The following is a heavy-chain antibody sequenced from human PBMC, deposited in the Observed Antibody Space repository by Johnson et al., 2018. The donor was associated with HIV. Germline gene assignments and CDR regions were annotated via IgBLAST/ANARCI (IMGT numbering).Heavy chain of an antibody. CDR2: IWYDGTNK. CDR3: ARGFDAFDI. CDR1: GFTFNSYA. J-gene: IGHJ3*02. Sequence: QVTLVESGGGVVQPGRSLRLSCVASGFTFNSYAMHWVRQAPGKGLEWVAFIWYDGTNKYYADSVKGRFTISRDNVKNTLYLQMNSLRAEDTAVYYCARGFDAFDIWGQGTMVTVSS. V-gene: IGHV3-30*04.